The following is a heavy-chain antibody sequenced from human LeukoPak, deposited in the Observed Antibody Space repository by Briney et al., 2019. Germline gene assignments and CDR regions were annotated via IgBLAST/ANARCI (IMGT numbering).Heavy chain of an antibody. CDR3: AKELRGYSYGLRNNWFDP. J-gene: IGHJ5*02. CDR2: ISGSGTRT. D-gene: IGHD5-18*01. Sequence: GGSLRLSCAASGFTFSSYAMSWVRQAPGKGLEWVSAISGSGTRTYYADSVKGRFTISRDNSKNTLYLQMNSLRAEDTAVYYCAKELRGYSYGLRNNWFDPWGQGTLVTVSS. V-gene: IGHV3-23*01. CDR1: GFTFSSYA.